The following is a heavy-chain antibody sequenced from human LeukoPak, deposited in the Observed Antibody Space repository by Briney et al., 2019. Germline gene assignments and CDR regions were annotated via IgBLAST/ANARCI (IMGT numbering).Heavy chain of an antibody. D-gene: IGHD2-2*01. V-gene: IGHV1-18*01. CDR1: GYTFSSYG. CDR2: IGAYKGDT. J-gene: IGHJ3*02. Sequence: GASVKVSCKTSGYTFSSYGISWLRQAPGQVLEGMGWIGAYKGDTDYSQKFQGRLTVTRDTTTSTAYMELSSLRSEATAVYYCARDRIGVVPALTDAFDIWGQGTMVTVSS. CDR3: ARDRIGVVPALTDAFDI.